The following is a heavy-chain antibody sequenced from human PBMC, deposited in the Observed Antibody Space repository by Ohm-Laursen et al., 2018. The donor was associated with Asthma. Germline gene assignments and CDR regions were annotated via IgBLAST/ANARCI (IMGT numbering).Heavy chain of an antibody. D-gene: IGHD3-3*01. CDR3: ARDVMEWYLPAFDF. V-gene: IGHV3-30*03. J-gene: IGHJ4*02. CDR2: GGSYYDGGLK. Sequence: SLRLSCAASGFTFSDYGMHWVRQAPGKGLEWVAVGGSYYDGGLKYYADSVNGRFTVSRDDSKNTLYLQMISLRPDDTAVYYCARDVMEWYLPAFDFWGQGTLVTVSS. CDR1: GFTFSDYG.